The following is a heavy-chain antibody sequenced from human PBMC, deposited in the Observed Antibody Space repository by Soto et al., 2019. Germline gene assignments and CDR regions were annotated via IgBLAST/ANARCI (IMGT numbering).Heavy chain of an antibody. CDR2: IYSGGST. J-gene: IGHJ4*02. V-gene: IGHV3-53*01. D-gene: IGHD3-10*01. Sequence: EVQLVESGGGLIQPGGSLRLSCAASGFTVSSNYMSWVRQAPGKGLEWVSVIYSGGSTYYADSVKGRFTISRDNSKNTLYLQMNSLRAEDTAVYYCARAAYYYGSGSYPYFDYWGQGTLVTVSS. CDR3: ARAAYYYGSGSYPYFDY. CDR1: GFTVSSNY.